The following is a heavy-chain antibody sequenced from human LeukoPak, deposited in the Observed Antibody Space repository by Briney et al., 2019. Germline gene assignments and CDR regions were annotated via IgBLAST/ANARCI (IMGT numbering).Heavy chain of an antibody. Sequence: PLETLSLTCTVSGDSISSTSYFWGWIRQPPGKGLEWIGTIYYSGTTYYNPSLKSRVTISVDTSKNQFSLKLSSVSASDTAVYYCARHKCSGIYCPFDYWGQGTLVTVSS. CDR2: IYYSGTT. CDR1: GDSISSTSYF. D-gene: IGHD2-15*01. CDR3: ARHKCSGIYCPFDY. V-gene: IGHV4-39*01. J-gene: IGHJ4*02.